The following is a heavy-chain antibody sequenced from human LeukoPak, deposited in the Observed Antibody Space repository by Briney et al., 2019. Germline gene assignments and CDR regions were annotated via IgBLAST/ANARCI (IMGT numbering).Heavy chain of an antibody. D-gene: IGHD5-24*01. V-gene: IGHV3-21*01. CDR1: GFTFSSYS. Sequence: GGSLRLSCAASGFTFSSYSMNWGRQAPGKGLEGVSSISSSSSYIYYADSVKGRFTISRDNAKNSLYLKMNSLRAEDTAVYYCARAFADGYNSSPFDYWGQGTLVTVSS. J-gene: IGHJ4*02. CDR2: ISSSSSYI. CDR3: ARAFADGYNSSPFDY.